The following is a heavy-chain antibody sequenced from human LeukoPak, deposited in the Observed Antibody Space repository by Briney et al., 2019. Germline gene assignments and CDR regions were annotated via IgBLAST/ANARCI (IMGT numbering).Heavy chain of an antibody. Sequence: SETLSLTCTVSGGSLSSGNYYWSWIRQPPGKDLEWIAYVHYSGYAFYNPSLKSRLLMSVDMSKNQFSLRMTSVTVADMAVYYCARTEYSNYGWFDPWGPGTLVTVSS. CDR1: GGSLSSGNYY. J-gene: IGHJ5*02. CDR2: VHYSGYA. D-gene: IGHD4-11*01. CDR3: ARTEYSNYGWFDP. V-gene: IGHV4-30-4*01.